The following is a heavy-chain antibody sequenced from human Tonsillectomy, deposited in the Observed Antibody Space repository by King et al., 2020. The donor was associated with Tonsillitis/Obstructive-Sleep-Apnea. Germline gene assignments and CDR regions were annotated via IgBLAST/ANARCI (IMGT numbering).Heavy chain of an antibody. V-gene: IGHV4-34*01. CDR2: INHSGST. CDR3: ARGGELGNAFDI. J-gene: IGHJ3*02. CDR1: GGSLSGYY. D-gene: IGHD7-27*01. Sequence: VQLQQWGAGLLKPSETLSLPCGVYGGSLSGYYWSWIRQPPGKGLEWIGEINHSGSTNYNMSLKSRVTISVDTSKNQFSLKLRSVTAADTAVYYCARGGELGNAFDIWGQGTMVTVSS.